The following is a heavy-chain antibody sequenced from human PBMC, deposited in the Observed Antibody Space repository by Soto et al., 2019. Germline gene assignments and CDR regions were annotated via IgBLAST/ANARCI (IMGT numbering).Heavy chain of an antibody. CDR3: ARILPLGSSHNWFDP. V-gene: IGHV4-59*08. Sequence: SQTLSLTCTVSGGSIISYYWSWIRQPPGKGLEWIGYTYYSGSTNYNPSLKSRVTISVDTSKNQFSLKLSSVTAADTAVYYCARILPLGSSHNWFDPWGQGPLVTVSS. D-gene: IGHD6-6*01. J-gene: IGHJ5*02. CDR2: TYYSGST. CDR1: GGSIISYY.